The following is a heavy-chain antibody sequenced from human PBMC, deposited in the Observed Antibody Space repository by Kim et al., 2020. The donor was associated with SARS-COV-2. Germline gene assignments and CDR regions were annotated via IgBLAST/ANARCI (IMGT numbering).Heavy chain of an antibody. CDR2: IYPGDSDA. CDR1: GYNFPTYW. J-gene: IGHJ6*02. V-gene: IGHV5-51*01. CDR3: ACHTSSPFHFYGFDV. Sequence: GESLKISCKGSGYNFPTYWIAWVRQMPGKGLEWMGIIYPGDSDARYSPSFQGQVTITANKSISTAYLQWSRLRASDTAMYFCACHTSSPFHFYGFDVWGQGTSVIVSS. D-gene: IGHD3-10*01.